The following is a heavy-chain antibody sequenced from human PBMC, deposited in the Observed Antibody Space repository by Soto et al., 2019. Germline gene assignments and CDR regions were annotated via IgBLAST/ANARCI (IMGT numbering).Heavy chain of an antibody. D-gene: IGHD3-16*01. V-gene: IGHV3-74*03. Sequence: PGGSLRLSCAASGFTLSSYWMHWVRQGPGKGLVWVSRISSDGSSTAYADSVKGRFTISRDNAKNTLYLQMHSLRAEDTAVYYCAKGGRLLGPDFWGQGTLVPV. CDR3: AKGGRLLGPDF. CDR1: GFTLSSYW. J-gene: IGHJ4*02. CDR2: ISSDGSST.